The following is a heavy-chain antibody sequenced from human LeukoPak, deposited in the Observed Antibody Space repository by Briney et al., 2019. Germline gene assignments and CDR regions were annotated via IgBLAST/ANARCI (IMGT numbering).Heavy chain of an antibody. CDR3: ARRITMVRAVNIRYYFHY. V-gene: IGHV3-53*01. Sequence: GGSLRLSCAASGFTVSSNYMSWVRQAPGKGLEWVSVIYSGGSTYYADSVKGRFTISRDNAKTSLYLQMNSLRAEYTALYYCARRITMVRAVNIRYYFHYWVQGTLVTVSS. CDR1: GFTVSSNY. J-gene: IGHJ4*02. D-gene: IGHD3-10*01. CDR2: IYSGGST.